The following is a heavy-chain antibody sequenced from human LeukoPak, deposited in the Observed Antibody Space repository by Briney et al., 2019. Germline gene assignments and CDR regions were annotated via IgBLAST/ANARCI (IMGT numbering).Heavy chain of an antibody. V-gene: IGHV4-59*01. CDR1: GGSILSYY. D-gene: IGHD6-13*01. J-gene: IGHJ4*02. CDR2: IYYSGST. Sequence: EALSLTCTVSGGSILSYYWSWIRPPPGEGLEGIGYIYYSGSTNYNPSLKSRVTISVDTSKNQYSLKLSSVTAADTAVYYCAREGGIAAAGTSYFDYWGQGTLVTVSS. CDR3: AREGGIAAAGTSYFDY.